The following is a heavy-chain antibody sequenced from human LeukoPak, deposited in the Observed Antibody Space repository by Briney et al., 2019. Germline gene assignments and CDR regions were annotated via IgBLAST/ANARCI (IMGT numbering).Heavy chain of an antibody. CDR2: IRYDGSNK. CDR1: GFIFYSYA. V-gene: IGHV3-30*02. J-gene: IGHJ4*02. CDR3: AKDSGIAARPGVDY. Sequence: GGSLRLSCSASGFIFYSYAMHWVRQAPGKGLEWVAFIRYDGSNKYYADSVKGRFTISRDNSKNTLYLQMNSLRAEDTAVYYCAKDSGIAARPGVDYWGQGTLVTVSS. D-gene: IGHD6-6*01.